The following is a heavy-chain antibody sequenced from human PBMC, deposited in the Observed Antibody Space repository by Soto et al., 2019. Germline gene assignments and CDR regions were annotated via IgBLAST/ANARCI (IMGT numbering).Heavy chain of an antibody. CDR3: ARDLIRGWFAP. CDR2: IYYSGST. J-gene: IGHJ5*02. V-gene: IGHV4-59*01. D-gene: IGHD3-10*01. Sequence: RIRQPPGKGLEWIGYIYYSGSTNYNPSLKSRVTISVDPSKSQFSLKLSSVTAADTAVYYCARDLIRGWFAPWGQGTLVTVSS.